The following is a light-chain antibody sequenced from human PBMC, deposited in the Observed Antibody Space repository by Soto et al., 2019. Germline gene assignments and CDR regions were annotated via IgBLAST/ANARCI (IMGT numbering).Light chain of an antibody. J-gene: IGLJ2*01. V-gene: IGLV5-37*01. CDR2: YYSDSDK. CDR3: MIWPSNAVV. CDR1: SDINVGSYN. Sequence: QSVLTQPPSSSASPGESARLTCTLPSDINVGSYNIYWYQQQPGSPPRYLLYYYSDSDKGQGSEVPSRFSGSKDSSANTGILRISGLQSEYEADYCCMIWPSNAVVFGGGTKLPV.